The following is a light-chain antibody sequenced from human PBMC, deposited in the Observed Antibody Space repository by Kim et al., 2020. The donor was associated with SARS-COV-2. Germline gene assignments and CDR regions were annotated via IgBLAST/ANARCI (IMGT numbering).Light chain of an antibody. CDR2: EDN. V-gene: IGLV6-57*02. J-gene: IGLJ1*01. CDR1: SGSIASNY. CDR3: QSYDSSHCV. Sequence: NFMLTQPHSVSESPGKTVTISCTGSSGSIASNYVQWYQQRPGSAPTTVIYEDNQRPSGVPDRFSGSIDSSSNSASHTISGLKAEDEADYYGQSYDSSHCVFGTGTKVTVL.